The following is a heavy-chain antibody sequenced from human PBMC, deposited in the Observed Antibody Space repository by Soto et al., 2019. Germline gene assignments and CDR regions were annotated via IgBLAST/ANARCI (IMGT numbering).Heavy chain of an antibody. V-gene: IGHV5-51*01. Sequence: GESLKISCKVSGYTFTIYWIGWVRQMPGKGLEWMGIIYPSDSDTRYSPSFQGQVTISADKSINTAYLQWSSLKASDTAIYYCARPANTVADHFDLWGQGTPVTVSS. J-gene: IGHJ4*02. CDR2: IYPSDSDT. CDR1: GYTFTIYW. D-gene: IGHD4-17*01. CDR3: ARPANTVADHFDL.